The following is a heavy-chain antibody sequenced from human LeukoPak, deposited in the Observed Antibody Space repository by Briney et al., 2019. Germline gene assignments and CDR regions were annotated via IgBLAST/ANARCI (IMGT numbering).Heavy chain of an antibody. CDR2: IYHSGST. Sequence: SETLSLTCTVPGGSISSSSYYWGWIRQPPGKGLEWIGSIYHSGSTYYNPSLKSRVTISVDTSKNQFSLKLSSVTAADTAVYYCARQGFDYWGQGTLVTVSS. V-gene: IGHV4-39*01. CDR1: GGSISSSSYY. J-gene: IGHJ4*02. CDR3: ARQGFDY.